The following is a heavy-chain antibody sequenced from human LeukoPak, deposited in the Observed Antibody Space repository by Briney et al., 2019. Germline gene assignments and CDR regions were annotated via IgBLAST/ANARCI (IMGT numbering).Heavy chain of an antibody. CDR3: ARGVVAPGMAVAGLDY. CDR2: INHSGST. V-gene: IGHV4-4*02. J-gene: IGHJ4*02. CDR1: GGSISSSNW. Sequence: SETLSLTCAVSGGSISSSNWWSWVRQPPGKGLEWIGEINHSGSTNYNPSLKSRVTISVDTSKNQFSLKLSSVTAADTAVYYCARGVVAPGMAVAGLDYWGQGTLVTVSS. D-gene: IGHD6-19*01.